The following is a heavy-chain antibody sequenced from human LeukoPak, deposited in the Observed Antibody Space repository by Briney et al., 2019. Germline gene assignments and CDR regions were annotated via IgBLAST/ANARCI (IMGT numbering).Heavy chain of an antibody. J-gene: IGHJ4*02. D-gene: IGHD3-22*01. CDR2: INSDGRSI. CDR3: ARVFYISPYYDSSGYYAG. V-gene: IGHV3-74*01. Sequence: PGGSLRLSXAASGFTFSSYWMHWVSPSPGRGLVWVSRINSDGRSISYADSVKGRFTISRDNAKNTLYLQMNSLRAEDTAVYYCARVFYISPYYDSSGYYAGWGQGTLVTVSS. CDR1: GFTFSSYW.